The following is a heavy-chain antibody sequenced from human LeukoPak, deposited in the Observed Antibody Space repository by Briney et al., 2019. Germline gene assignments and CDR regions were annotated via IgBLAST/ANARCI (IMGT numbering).Heavy chain of an antibody. J-gene: IGHJ4*02. CDR1: GGSISSSSYY. V-gene: IGHV4-61*01. CDR2: IYYSGST. Sequence: SETLSLTCTVSGGSISSSSYYWSWIRQPPGKGLEWIGYIYYSGSTNYNPSLKSRVTISVDTSKNQFSLKLSSVTAADTAVYYRARVLRMATIELWGQGTLVTVSS. D-gene: IGHD5-24*01. CDR3: ARVLRMATIEL.